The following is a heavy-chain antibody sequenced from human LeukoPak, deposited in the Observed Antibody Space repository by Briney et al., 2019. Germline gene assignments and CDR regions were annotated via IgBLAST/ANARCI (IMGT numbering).Heavy chain of an antibody. CDR3: AKEGLGGGFDY. D-gene: IGHD3-16*01. CDR2: ITGSGGST. V-gene: IGHV3-23*01. J-gene: IGHJ4*02. Sequence: GGSLRLSCAASGFSFSSYDMSCVRKARGKGVEWVSAITGSGGSTYYADSVKGRFTISRDNSKNLLNVEMNSLRAEDTAVYYWAKEGLGGGFDYWGQGTLVTVSS. CDR1: GFSFSSYD.